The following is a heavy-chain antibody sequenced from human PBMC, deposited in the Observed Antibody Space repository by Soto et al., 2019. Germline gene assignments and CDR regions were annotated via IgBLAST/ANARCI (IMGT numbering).Heavy chain of an antibody. Sequence: PGGSLRLSCAASGFTFSSYAMHWVRQAPGKGLEWVAVISYDGSNKYYADSVKGRFTISRDNSKNTLYLQMNSLRAEDTAVYYCARDVRRWDRGVPDYWGQGTLVTVSS. CDR3: ARDVRRWDRGVPDY. V-gene: IGHV3-30-3*01. J-gene: IGHJ4*02. CDR2: ISYDGSNK. CDR1: GFTFSSYA. D-gene: IGHD3-10*01.